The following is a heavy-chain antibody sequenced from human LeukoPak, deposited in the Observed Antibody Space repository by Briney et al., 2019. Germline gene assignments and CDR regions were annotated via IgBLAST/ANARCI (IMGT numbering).Heavy chain of an antibody. D-gene: IGHD4-17*01. CDR1: GITFRSYG. CDR3: AKGARGDTVTSIVGLNWFDP. Sequence: GGSLRLSCAASGITFRSYGMHWVLQAPGKGLEWVAVISYDGSHKYYADSVKGRFSISRDNSKNTLYQQMNSLRADDTAVYYCAKGARGDTVTSIVGLNWFDPWGQGTLVTVSS. CDR2: ISYDGSHK. J-gene: IGHJ5*02. V-gene: IGHV3-30*18.